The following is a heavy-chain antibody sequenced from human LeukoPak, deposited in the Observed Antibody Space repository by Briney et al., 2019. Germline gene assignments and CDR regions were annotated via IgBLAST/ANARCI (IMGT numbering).Heavy chain of an antibody. J-gene: IGHJ4*02. CDR3: ARGPFIVGATYYFDY. CDR2: IIPILGIA. V-gene: IGHV1-69*04. D-gene: IGHD1-26*01. Sequence: SVKVSCKASGGTFSSYAISWVRQAPGQGLEWMGRIIPILGIANYAQKFQGRVTITADKSTSTAYMELSSLRSEDTAVYYCARGPFIVGATYYFDYWGQGTLVTVSS. CDR1: GGTFSSYA.